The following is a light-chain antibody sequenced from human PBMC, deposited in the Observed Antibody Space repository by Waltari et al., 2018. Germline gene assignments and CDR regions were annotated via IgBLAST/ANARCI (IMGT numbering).Light chain of an antibody. V-gene: IGKV3-20*01. CDR1: QSVSKY. J-gene: IGKJ1*01. CDR2: AAS. Sequence: EVVLTQSPGTLSSSPGERATLSCRASQSVSKYLAWYQQRPSQAPRLLIYAASTRSTGVPDRFSGSGFGTDFSLTISRLEPEDIAVYFCQNHERLPATFGQGTRVEIK. CDR3: QNHERLPAT.